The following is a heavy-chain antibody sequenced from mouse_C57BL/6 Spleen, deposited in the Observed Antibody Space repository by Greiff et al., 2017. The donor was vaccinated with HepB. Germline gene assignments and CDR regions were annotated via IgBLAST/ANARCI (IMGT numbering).Heavy chain of an antibody. D-gene: IGHD2-1*01. CDR3: ARDLSYGNYEMDY. CDR1: GYSITSGYY. CDR2: ISYDGSN. V-gene: IGHV3-6*01. J-gene: IGHJ4*01. Sequence: DVQLQESGPGLVKPSQSLSLTCSVTGYSITSGYYWNWIRQFPGNKLGWMGYISYDGSNKYNPSLKNRISITRDTYKNQFFLKWNSVTTEDTATYYCARDLSYGNYEMDYWGKGPSVTVPS.